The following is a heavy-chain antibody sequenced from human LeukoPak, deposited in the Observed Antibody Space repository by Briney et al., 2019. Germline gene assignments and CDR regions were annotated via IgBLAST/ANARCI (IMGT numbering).Heavy chain of an antibody. V-gene: IGHV3-23*01. CDR2: TSGDEDST. D-gene: IGHD6-19*01. J-gene: IGHJ4*02. Sequence: GGSLRLSCAASGLTFRNFDMSWVRQAPGKGLEWLAVTSGDEDSTHYADSVRGRFVISTDSSKNSLFLQMNSLRADDTAVYYCTIDLMTGFSSGWHFGYSGPRTLVTVSS. CDR1: GLTFRNFD. CDR3: TIDLMTGFSSGWHFGY.